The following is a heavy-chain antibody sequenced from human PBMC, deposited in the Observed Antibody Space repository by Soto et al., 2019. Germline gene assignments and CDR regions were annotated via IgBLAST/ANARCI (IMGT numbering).Heavy chain of an antibody. CDR3: GRGRSGPIVVFY. CDR2: IGPESGAT. Sequence: ASVKVSCKASGYTFTGHYIHWVRQAPEQGPEWMGEIGPESGATRYAQKFQGWVTMTMDMSITTVYMELSNLSPDDTAVYYCGRGRSGPIVVFYWAQGTPVTVSS. J-gene: IGHJ4*02. CDR1: GYTFTGHY. V-gene: IGHV1-2*04. D-gene: IGHD5-12*01.